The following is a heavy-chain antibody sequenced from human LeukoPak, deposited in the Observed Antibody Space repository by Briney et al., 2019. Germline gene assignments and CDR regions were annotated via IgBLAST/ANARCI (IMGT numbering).Heavy chain of an antibody. V-gene: IGHV3-11*06. CDR2: ISSSSSYT. CDR3: ERPLGTGAFGELS. CDR1: GFTFIDYY. Sequence: GGSLRLSCAASGFTFIDYYMSWMRQAPGKGLEWVSYISSSSSYTNYADSVKGRFTISRDNAKNSLYLQMNSLRAEDTAVYYCERPLGTGAFGELSWGQGTLVTVSS. J-gene: IGHJ5*02. D-gene: IGHD3-10*01.